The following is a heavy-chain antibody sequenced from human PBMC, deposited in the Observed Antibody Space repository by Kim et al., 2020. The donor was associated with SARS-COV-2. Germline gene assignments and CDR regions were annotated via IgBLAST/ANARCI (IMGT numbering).Heavy chain of an antibody. Sequence: YNPSLKSRVTVSLETSKNQFSLKLNAVTAADTAVYYCARGYGSGSYDGVWGQGTLVTVSS. J-gene: IGHJ4*02. CDR3: ARGYGSGSYDGV. V-gene: IGHV4-34*01. D-gene: IGHD3-10*01.